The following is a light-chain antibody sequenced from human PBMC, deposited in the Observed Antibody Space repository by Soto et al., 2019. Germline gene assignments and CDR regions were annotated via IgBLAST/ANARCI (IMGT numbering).Light chain of an antibody. CDR2: EVS. V-gene: IGLV2-8*01. CDR1: SSDVGGSNF. J-gene: IGLJ3*02. Sequence: QSVLTQPPSASGSPGQSVTISCTGTSSDVGGSNFVSWYQQHPGKAPKLMIYEVSKRPSGVPDRFSGSKSGITASLTVSGRQAEDDAHFYCSAYAGRYYAGRTTLVFGGGTKLTVL. CDR3: SAYAGRYYAGRTTLV.